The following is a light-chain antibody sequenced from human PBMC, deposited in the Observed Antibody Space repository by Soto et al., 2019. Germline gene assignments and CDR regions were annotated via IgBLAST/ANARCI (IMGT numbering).Light chain of an antibody. CDR2: QVT. J-gene: IGLJ1*01. CDR1: SSDLAIYNY. V-gene: IGLV2-14*01. CDR3: SSYAGSSNV. Sequence: QSALTQPASVSGSPGQSITISCTGTSSDLAIYNYVSWYQQQPGKAPKLMIYQVTNRPSGVSNRFSGSRSGNTASLTISGLQAEDEDDYYCSSYAGSSNVFGTGTKVTVL.